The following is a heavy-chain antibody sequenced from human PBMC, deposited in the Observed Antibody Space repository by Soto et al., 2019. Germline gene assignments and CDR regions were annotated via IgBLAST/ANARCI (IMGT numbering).Heavy chain of an antibody. D-gene: IGHD6-19*01. CDR3: ARGGVAVVGTSAFDY. CDR1: GGTFNNYA. J-gene: IGHJ4*02. CDR2: IITIIGTA. Sequence: QVQLVQSGAEVKKPGSSVKVSCKASGGTFNNYAISWVRQAPGQGHEWIGGIITIIGTADYAHKFQGRLAISADECTGTTSMELSSLRSEATALYYCARGGVAVVGTSAFDYRGQGIMVTVSS. V-gene: IGHV1-69*01.